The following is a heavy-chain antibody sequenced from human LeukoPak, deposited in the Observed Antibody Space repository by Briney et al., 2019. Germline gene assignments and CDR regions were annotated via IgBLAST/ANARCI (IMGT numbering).Heavy chain of an antibody. CDR2: ISGSGYNT. V-gene: IGHV3-23*01. Sequence: GGSLRLSCGVSGFTFSSYGMSWVRQAPGRGLEWVSVISGSGYNTDYADSVKGRFTISRDNSGNTLYLQLHRLRVEDTAVYYCAKHSGSHFHYYFDYWGQGTRVTVSS. CDR3: AKHSGSHFHYYFDY. CDR1: GFTFSSYG. D-gene: IGHD1-26*01. J-gene: IGHJ4*02.